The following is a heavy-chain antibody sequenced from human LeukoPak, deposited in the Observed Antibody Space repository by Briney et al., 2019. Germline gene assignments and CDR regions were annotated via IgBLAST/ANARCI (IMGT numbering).Heavy chain of an antibody. CDR3: ARGNYDFAYVP. J-gene: IGHJ5*02. V-gene: IGHV3-21*01. CDR2: LSTSGSYI. Sequence: GGSLRLSCAASGFIVSDFDMNWVRRAPGKGLEWVSYLSTSGSYIHYAESVKGRFTISRDAGNNSLYLQLDSLTVEDTAVYFCARGNYDFAYVPWGQGTLVTVSS. D-gene: IGHD3-3*01. CDR1: GFIVSDFD.